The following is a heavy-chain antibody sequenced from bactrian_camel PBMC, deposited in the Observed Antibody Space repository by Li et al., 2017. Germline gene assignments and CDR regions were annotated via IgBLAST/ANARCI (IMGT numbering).Heavy chain of an antibody. Sequence: VQLVESGGGSVQAGGSLRLSCAASGLTYSRYCMGWFRQAPGKEREGVASMHTSGGSTTYADSVKGRFSISQNDARNTVYLQMNSLKPEDTAMYYCAAVRDQWGCGTTKFNARLYQYWGQGTQVTVS. D-gene: IGHD5*01. CDR1: GLTYSRYC. V-gene: IGHV3S40*01. J-gene: IGHJ4*01. CDR2: MHTSGGST. CDR3: AAVRDQWGCGTTKFNARLYQY.